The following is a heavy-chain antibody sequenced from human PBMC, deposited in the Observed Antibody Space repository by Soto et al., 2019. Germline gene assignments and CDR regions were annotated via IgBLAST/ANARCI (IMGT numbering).Heavy chain of an antibody. CDR2: ISYDGSNK. CDR3: AKDLSGYSSSWRLYYYYGMDV. Sequence: GGSLRLSCAASGFTFSSYGMHWVRQAPGKGLEWVAVISYDGSNKYYADSVKGRFTISRDNSKNTLYLQMNSLRAEDTAVYYCAKDLSGYSSSWRLYYYYGMDVWGQGTTVTVSS. CDR1: GFTFSSYG. V-gene: IGHV3-30*18. D-gene: IGHD6-13*01. J-gene: IGHJ6*02.